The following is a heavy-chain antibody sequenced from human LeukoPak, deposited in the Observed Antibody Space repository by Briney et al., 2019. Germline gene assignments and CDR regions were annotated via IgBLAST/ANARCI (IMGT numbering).Heavy chain of an antibody. D-gene: IGHD4-17*01. V-gene: IGHV4-31*03. CDR3: ARDRLDYGDAIDY. CDR1: GGSISSGGYY. J-gene: IGHJ4*02. CDR2: IYYSGST. Sequence: SQTLSLTCTVSGGSISSGGYYWSWIRQHPGKGLEWIGYIYYSGSTYYNPSLKSRVTISVDTSKNQFSLKLSPVTAADTAVYYCARDRLDYGDAIDYWGQGTLVTVSS.